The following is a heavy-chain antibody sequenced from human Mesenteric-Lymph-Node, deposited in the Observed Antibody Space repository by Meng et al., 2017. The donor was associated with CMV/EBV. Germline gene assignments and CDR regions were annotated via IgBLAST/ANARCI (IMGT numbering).Heavy chain of an antibody. CDR3: ARGTNIRFLEWGAVQH. Sequence: SETLSLTCTVSGGSVSSGSYYWSWIRQPPGKGLEWIGYIYYSGSTNYNPSLKSRVTISVDTSKNQFSLKLSSVTAADTAVYYCARGTNIRFLEWGAVQHWGQGTPVTVSS. V-gene: IGHV4-61*01. CDR1: GGSVSSGSYY. CDR2: IYYSGST. D-gene: IGHD3-3*01. J-gene: IGHJ1*01.